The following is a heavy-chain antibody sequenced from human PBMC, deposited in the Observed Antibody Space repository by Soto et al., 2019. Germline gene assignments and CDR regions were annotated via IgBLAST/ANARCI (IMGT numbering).Heavy chain of an antibody. CDR3: ARSRLLRYFDWFTFDY. D-gene: IGHD3-9*01. CDR2: ISSSGSTI. CDR1: GFTVSSNY. Sequence: PGGSLRLSCAASGFTVSSNYMSWIRQAPGKGLEWVSYISSSGSTIYYADSVKGRFTISRDNAKNSLYLQMNSLRAEDTAVYYCARSRLLRYFDWFTFDYWGQGTLVTV. V-gene: IGHV3-11*01. J-gene: IGHJ4*02.